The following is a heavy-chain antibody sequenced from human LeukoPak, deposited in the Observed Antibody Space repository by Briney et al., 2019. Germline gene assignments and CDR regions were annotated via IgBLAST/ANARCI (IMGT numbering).Heavy chain of an antibody. CDR1: GGSISSYY. V-gene: IGHV4-59*12. Sequence: SETLSLTCTVSGGSISSYYWSWIRQPPGKGLEWIGYIYYSGSTNYNPSLKSRVTISVDTSKNQFSLKLSSVTAADTAVYYCARVRYSSSGWFDPWGQGTLVTVSS. J-gene: IGHJ5*02. D-gene: IGHD6-6*01. CDR3: ARVRYSSSGWFDP. CDR2: IYYSGST.